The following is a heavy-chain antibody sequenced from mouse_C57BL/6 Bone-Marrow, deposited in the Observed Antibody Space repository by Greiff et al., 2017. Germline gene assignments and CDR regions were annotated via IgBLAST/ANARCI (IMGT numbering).Heavy chain of an antibody. Sequence: VQLKESGGDLVKPGGSLKLSCAASGFTFSSYGMSWVRQTPDKRLEWVATISSGGSYTYYPDSVKGRFTISRDNAKNTLYLQMSSLKSEDTAMYYCARRGSTMVTTGFAYWGQGTLVTVSA. CDR2: ISSGGSYT. CDR1: GFTFSSYG. CDR3: ARRGSTMVTTGFAY. J-gene: IGHJ3*01. V-gene: IGHV5-6*01. D-gene: IGHD2-2*01.